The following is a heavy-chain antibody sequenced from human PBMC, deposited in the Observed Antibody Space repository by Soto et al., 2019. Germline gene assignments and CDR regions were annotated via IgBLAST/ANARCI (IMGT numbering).Heavy chain of an antibody. J-gene: IGHJ4*02. CDR1: GSTFSNSA. V-gene: IGHV3-23*01. D-gene: IGHD6-19*01. Sequence: PGGSLRLSCTAAGSTFSNSAMTWVRQAPGKGLEWVSIISAAGRSAYHADSVKGRFTISRDNSKNTLYLRMTSLRAEDTAVYYCAKDGHWLDVVLDSWGQGTLVTVSS. CDR2: ISAAGRSA. CDR3: AKDGHWLDVVLDS.